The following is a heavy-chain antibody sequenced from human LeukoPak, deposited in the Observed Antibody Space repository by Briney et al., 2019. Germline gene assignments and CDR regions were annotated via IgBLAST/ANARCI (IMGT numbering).Heavy chain of an antibody. Sequence: SETLSLTCTVSGGSISGYYWSWIRQPPGKGLEWIGYIYYSGSTNYNPSLKSRVTISVDTSKNQFSLKLSSVTAADTAVYYCARRTDWNAFDIWGQGTMVTVSS. CDR2: IYYSGST. J-gene: IGHJ3*02. D-gene: IGHD2-21*01. CDR1: GGSISGYY. CDR3: ARRTDWNAFDI. V-gene: IGHV4-59*08.